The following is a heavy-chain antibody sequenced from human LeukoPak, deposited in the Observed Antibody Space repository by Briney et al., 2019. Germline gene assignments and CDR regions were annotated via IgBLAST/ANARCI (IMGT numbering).Heavy chain of an antibody. V-gene: IGHV4-39*07. D-gene: IGHD2-21*02. Sequence: SETLSLTCTVSGGSISSSSYYWGWIRQPPGKGLEWIGSIYYSGSTYYNPSLKSRVTISVDTSKNQFSLKLSSVTAADTAVYYCARSDVVVTGTFDYWGQGTLVTVSS. CDR1: GGSISSSSYY. CDR3: ARSDVVVTGTFDY. J-gene: IGHJ4*02. CDR2: IYYSGST.